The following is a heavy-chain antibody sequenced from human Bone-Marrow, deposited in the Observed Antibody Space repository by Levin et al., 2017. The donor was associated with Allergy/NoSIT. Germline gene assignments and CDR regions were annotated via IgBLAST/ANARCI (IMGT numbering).Heavy chain of an antibody. D-gene: IGHD2-2*01. Sequence: SCAASRFSFSNYVMNWVRQAPGKGLEWVSGISGYGTNAYYADSVKGRFAISRDNGKNVVYLEMNSLRAEDTAIYYCAKGGYCRSTSCYVVNYYGMDVWGPGTTVTVSS. V-gene: IGHV3-23*01. CDR2: ISGYGTNA. CDR3: AKGGYCRSTSCYVVNYYGMDV. CDR1: RFSFSNYV. J-gene: IGHJ6*02.